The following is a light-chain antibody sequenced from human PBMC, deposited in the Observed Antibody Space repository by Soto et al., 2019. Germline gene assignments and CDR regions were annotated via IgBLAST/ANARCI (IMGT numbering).Light chain of an antibody. CDR3: QRYNNWPPT. V-gene: IGKV3-20*01. Sequence: ELVLTHSPAILPLSPGERATLPCSASQSISSSYLAWYQQKPGQAHRLITHGASNRATGIPDRFSGSGSGTDFTLTISRLEPEDFAVYFCQRYNNWPPTFGQGTRLEIK. J-gene: IGKJ5*01. CDR1: QSISSSY. CDR2: GAS.